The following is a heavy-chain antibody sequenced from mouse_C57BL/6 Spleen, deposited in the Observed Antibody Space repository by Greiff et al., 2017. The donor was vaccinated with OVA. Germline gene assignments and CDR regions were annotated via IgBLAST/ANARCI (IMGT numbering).Heavy chain of an antibody. V-gene: IGHV5-9*01. J-gene: IGHJ3*01. Sequence: EVKLVESGGGLVKPGGSLKLSCAASGFTFSSYTMSWVRQTPEKRLEWVATISGGGGNTYYPDSVKGRFTISRDNAKNTLYLQMSCLRSEDTALYYCARLDSSTFAYWGQGTLVTVST. D-gene: IGHD3-2*02. CDR2: ISGGGGNT. CDR1: GFTFSSYT. CDR3: ARLDSSTFAY.